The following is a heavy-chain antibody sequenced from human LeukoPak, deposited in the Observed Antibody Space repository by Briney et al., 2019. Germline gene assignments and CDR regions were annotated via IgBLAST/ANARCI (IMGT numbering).Heavy chain of an antibody. Sequence: PSETLSLTCTVSGGSISSSSYYWGWIRQPPGKGLEWIGSIYYSGSTYYNPSLKSRVTISVDTSKNQFSLKLSSVTAADTAVYYCVRLDGDYVYYFDYWGQGTLVTVSS. J-gene: IGHJ4*02. CDR1: GGSISSSSYY. CDR2: IYYSGST. CDR3: VRLDGDYVYYFDY. V-gene: IGHV4-39*01. D-gene: IGHD4-17*01.